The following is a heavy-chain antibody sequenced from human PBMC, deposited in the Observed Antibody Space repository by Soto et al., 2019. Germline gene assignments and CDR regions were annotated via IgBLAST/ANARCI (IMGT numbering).Heavy chain of an antibody. CDR3: AKDRVGWRTTANYFDY. V-gene: IGHV3-23*01. CDR1: GFPFRSYA. CDR2: ISGSGGST. Sequence: EVLLLESGGGLVQPGGSLRLSCAASGFPFRSYAMSWVRQAPGKGLEWVSAISGSGGSTYYADSVKGRFTISRDNSKNTLYLQMNSLRAEDTAVYYCAKDRVGWRTTANYFDYWGQGTLVTVSS. D-gene: IGHD4-4*01. J-gene: IGHJ4*02.